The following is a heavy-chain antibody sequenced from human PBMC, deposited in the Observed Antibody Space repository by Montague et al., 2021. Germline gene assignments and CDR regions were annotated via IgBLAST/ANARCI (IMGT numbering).Heavy chain of an antibody. Sequence: SETLSLTCTVSGASINSSPYYWGWIRQPPGKGLEWIGSIYYSANTYYNPSLKSRLSISVDTTKNQFSLRLKSVTAAATAVYHCARVDCDGDCYTFDPWGQGTLVTVSS. CDR1: GASINSSPYY. CDR3: ARVDCDGDCYTFDP. V-gene: IGHV4-39*01. CDR2: IYYSANT. D-gene: IGHD2-21*02. J-gene: IGHJ5*02.